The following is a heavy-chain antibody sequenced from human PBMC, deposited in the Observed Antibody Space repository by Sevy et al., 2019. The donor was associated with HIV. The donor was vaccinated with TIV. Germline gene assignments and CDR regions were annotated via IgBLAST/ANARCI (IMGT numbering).Heavy chain of an antibody. J-gene: IGHJ3*01. Sequence: GGSLRLSCAASGFTFSAYWMAWVRQAPGKGLEWVANLNQDGSEKYPVGSVKGRFTISRDNAKNSLYLQMKGVRVEDTGICYCATGGLGSLVNWGRGTMVTVSS. V-gene: IGHV3-7*01. CDR2: LNQDGSEK. D-gene: IGHD3-16*01. CDR3: ATGGLGSLVN. CDR1: GFTFSAYW.